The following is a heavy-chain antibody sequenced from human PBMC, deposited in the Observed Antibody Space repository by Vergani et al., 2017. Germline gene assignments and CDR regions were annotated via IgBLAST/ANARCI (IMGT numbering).Heavy chain of an antibody. CDR2: IFSNDEK. J-gene: IGHJ4*02. D-gene: IGHD3-22*01. CDR3: ARIRYYYDISGYYHFDY. Sequence: QVTLKESGPVLVKPTETLTLTCTVSGFSLSNARMGVSWIRQPPGKALEWLAHIFSNDEKSYSTSLKSRLTISKDTSKSQVVLSMTNMGHVDTATYYCARIRYYYDISGYYHFDYGGQGTLVTVYS. V-gene: IGHV2-26*01. CDR1: GFSLSNARMG.